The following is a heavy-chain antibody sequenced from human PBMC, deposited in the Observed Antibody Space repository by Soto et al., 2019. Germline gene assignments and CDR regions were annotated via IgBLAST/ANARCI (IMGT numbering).Heavy chain of an antibody. D-gene: IGHD2-21*02. CDR3: AKNGPVTAMISVDY. V-gene: IGHV3-23*01. J-gene: IGHJ4*02. CDR2: IGGIRSDP. CDR1: GFTFGSYT. Sequence: VQLLESEGGFVQPGGCLTLSCAGSGFTFGSYTMAWVRQAPGKGLAWVAGIGGIRSDPYYAVSVKGRFSNSRDNSRNTLNLKMNSLRADDTGVYDSAKNGPVTAMISVDYWGQ.